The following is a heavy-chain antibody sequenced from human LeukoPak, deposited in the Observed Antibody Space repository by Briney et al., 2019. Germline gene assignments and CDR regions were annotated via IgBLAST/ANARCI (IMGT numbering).Heavy chain of an antibody. D-gene: IGHD2-15*01. V-gene: IGHV4-4*07. CDR1: GGSISSFY. CDR2: TYSSGST. CDR3: ARDPSIVSAFDI. J-gene: IGHJ3*02. Sequence: SETLSLTCTVSGGSISSFYWNYIRQPAGKGLEWIGRTYSSGSTNYNPSLRSRVTLSVDTSKNQISLKLSSVTAADTAVYYCARDPSIVSAFDIWGQGTMVTVSS.